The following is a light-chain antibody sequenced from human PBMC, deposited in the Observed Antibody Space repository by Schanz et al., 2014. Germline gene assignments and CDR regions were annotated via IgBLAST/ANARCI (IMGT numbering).Light chain of an antibody. Sequence: EIVLTQSPGTLSLSPGERATLSCRASQSVSSSYFAWYQQKPGQAPRLLIHGASSRATGIPDRFSGSGSGTDFTLTVSRLEPEDFAVYFCQQYDNLPYTFGPGTKVDI. CDR1: QSVSSSY. CDR2: GAS. CDR3: QQYDNLPYT. J-gene: IGKJ3*01. V-gene: IGKV3-20*01.